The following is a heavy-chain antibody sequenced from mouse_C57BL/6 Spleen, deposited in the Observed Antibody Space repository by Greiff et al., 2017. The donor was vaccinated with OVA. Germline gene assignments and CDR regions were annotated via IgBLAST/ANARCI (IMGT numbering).Heavy chain of an antibody. CDR1: GYTFTSYW. D-gene: IGHD1-1*01. CDR3: ARATTVVAIDY. CDR2: IDPSDSYT. J-gene: IGHJ2*01. V-gene: IGHV1-59*01. Sequence: QVQLQQPGAELVRPGTSVKLSCKASGYTFTSYWMHWVKQRPGQGLEWIGVIDPSDSYTNYNQKFKGKATLTVDTSSSTAYMQLSSLTSEDSAVDYCARATTVVAIDYWGQGTTLTVSS.